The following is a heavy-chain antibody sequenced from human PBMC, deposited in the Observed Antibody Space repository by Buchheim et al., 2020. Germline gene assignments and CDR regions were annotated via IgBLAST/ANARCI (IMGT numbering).Heavy chain of an antibody. Sequence: QVQLQESGPGLVKPSQTLSLTCTVSGGSISSGSYYWSWIRQPAGKGLEWIGRIYTSGSTHYNPSLKSRVNISVDTSKNQFSLKLSSVTAADTAVYYCASSPDDDILTGYYRGLFDYWGQGTL. D-gene: IGHD3-9*01. V-gene: IGHV4-61*02. CDR3: ASSPDDDILTGYYRGLFDY. J-gene: IGHJ4*02. CDR2: IYTSGST. CDR1: GGSISSGSYY.